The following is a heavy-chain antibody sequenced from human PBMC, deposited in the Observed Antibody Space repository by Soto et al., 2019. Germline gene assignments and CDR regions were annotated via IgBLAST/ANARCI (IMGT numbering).Heavy chain of an antibody. V-gene: IGHV4-59*01. CDR2: IYYSGST. D-gene: IGHD6-6*01. J-gene: IGHJ6*02. Sequence: PSETLPLTCTVSGGSISSYYWSWIRQPAGKGLEWIGYIYYSGSTNYNPSLKSRVTISVDTSKNQFSLKLSSVTAADTAVYYCARVGSSSSGYGMDVWGQGTTVTV. CDR3: ARVGSSSSGYGMDV. CDR1: GGSISSYY.